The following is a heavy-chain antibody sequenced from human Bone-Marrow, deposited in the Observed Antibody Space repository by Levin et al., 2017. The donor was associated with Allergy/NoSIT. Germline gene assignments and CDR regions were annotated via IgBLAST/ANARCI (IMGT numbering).Heavy chain of an antibody. D-gene: IGHD2-21*02. CDR1: GFTFSNAY. J-gene: IGHJ3*01. CDR3: TAWFNVEVTSGS. Sequence: GGSLRLSCAASGFTFSNAYMNWVRQAPGKGLEWICRITTNAAGGTTDYAAPVKGRFNISRADSKNTLYLQIDSLKTEDTAEYFCTAWFNVEVTSGSWGQGTMITVSS. CDR2: ITTNAAGGTT. V-gene: IGHV3-15*01.